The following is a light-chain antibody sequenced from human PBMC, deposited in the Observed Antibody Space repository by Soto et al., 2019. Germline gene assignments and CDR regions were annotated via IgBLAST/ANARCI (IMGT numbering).Light chain of an antibody. V-gene: IGLV2-14*01. CDR3: SSYISSSTVV. Sequence: QSVLTQPASVSGSPGQSITISCTGTSIDVGGYNYVSWYQQHPGKAPKLMISEVSNRPSGVSNRFSGSKSGNTASLTISGLQAEDAADYYCSSYISSSTVVFGGGTKLTVL. CDR1: SIDVGGYNY. CDR2: EVS. J-gene: IGLJ2*01.